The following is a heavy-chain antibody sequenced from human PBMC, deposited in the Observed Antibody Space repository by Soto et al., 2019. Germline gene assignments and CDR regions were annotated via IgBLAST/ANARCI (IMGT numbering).Heavy chain of an antibody. Sequence: SETLSLTCAFSGYSISSGYYWGWIRQSPGKGLEWIGTIYHYGSAHYNPSLKNRVTISIDTSKSQFSLKLASVTAADTAVYYCARDTPKIIIRAPTLWGQGTLVTVSS. D-gene: IGHD3-10*01. CDR2: IYHYGSA. V-gene: IGHV4-38-2*02. CDR3: ARDTPKIIIRAPTL. CDR1: GYSISSGYY. J-gene: IGHJ4*02.